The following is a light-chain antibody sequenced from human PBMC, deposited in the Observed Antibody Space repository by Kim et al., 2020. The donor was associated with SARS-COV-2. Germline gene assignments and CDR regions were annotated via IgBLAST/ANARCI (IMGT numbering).Light chain of an antibody. J-gene: IGKJ2*01. Sequence: GERATINCKSSQSVLYTSNNYLAWYQHKPRQPPKLLIYWASTRESGVPDRFSGTGSRTDFTLTISSLQAEDVAVYYCQQYYSSPFTFGQGTKLEI. CDR2: WAS. CDR1: QSVLYTSNNY. V-gene: IGKV4-1*01. CDR3: QQYYSSPFT.